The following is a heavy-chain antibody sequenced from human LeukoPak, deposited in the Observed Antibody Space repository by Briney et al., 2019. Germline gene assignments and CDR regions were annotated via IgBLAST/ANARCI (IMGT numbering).Heavy chain of an antibody. V-gene: IGHV4-59*01. CDR2: IYYSGST. CDR1: GGSLSSYY. J-gene: IGHJ4*02. D-gene: IGHD5-24*01. CDR3: ARVGPTKMATVYYFDY. Sequence: SETLSLTCTVSGGSLSSYYWSWIRQPPGEGLEWIGYIYYSGSTIYNPSLKSRVTISVDTSKNQFSLKLSSVTAADTAVYYCARVGPTKMATVYYFDYWGQGTLVTVSS.